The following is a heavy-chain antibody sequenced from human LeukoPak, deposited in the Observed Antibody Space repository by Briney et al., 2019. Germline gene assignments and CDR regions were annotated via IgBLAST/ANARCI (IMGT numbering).Heavy chain of an antibody. Sequence: GGSLRLSCAASGFTFSSYAMHWVRQAPGKGLEWVAVISYDGSNKYYADSVKGRFTISRDNSKNTLYLQMNSLRAEDTAVYYCARSGYCSGGSCYYAFDIWGQGTMVTVSS. V-gene: IGHV3-30*04. CDR1: GFTFSSYA. CDR2: ISYDGSNK. D-gene: IGHD2-15*01. CDR3: ARSGYCSGGSCYYAFDI. J-gene: IGHJ3*02.